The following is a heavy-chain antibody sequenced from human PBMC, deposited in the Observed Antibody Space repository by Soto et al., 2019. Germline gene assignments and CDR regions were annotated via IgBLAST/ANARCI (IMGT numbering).Heavy chain of an antibody. CDR3: AKENIIPGCGTWFAP. J-gene: IGHJ5*02. CDR1: GFSFSSYV. D-gene: IGHD3-3*01. CDR2: ISGSGGST. V-gene: IGHV3-23*01. Sequence: PGGCLRLSCAASGFSFSSYVVSGARQAPGKGLEWVSAISGSGGSTYYADSVKGRFTISRDNSKNTLYLQMNSLRAEDTAVYYCAKENIIPGCGTWFAPLGNGSLVT.